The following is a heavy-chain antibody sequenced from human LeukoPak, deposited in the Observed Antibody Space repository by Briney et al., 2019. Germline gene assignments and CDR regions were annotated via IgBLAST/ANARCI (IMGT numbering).Heavy chain of an antibody. J-gene: IGHJ4*02. Sequence: SVKVSCKASGGTFSSYAISWVRQAPGQGLEWMGRIIPIFGTANYAQKFQGRATITTDESTSTAYMELSSLRSEDTAVYYCARDRDLEMATIWGQGTLVTVSS. D-gene: IGHD5-24*01. CDR1: GGTFSSYA. CDR3: ARDRDLEMATI. CDR2: IIPIFGTA. V-gene: IGHV1-69*05.